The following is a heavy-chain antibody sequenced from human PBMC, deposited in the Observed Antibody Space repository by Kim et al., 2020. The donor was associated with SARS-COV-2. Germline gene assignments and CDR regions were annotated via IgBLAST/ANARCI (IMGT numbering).Heavy chain of an antibody. J-gene: IGHJ4*02. Sequence: GGSLRLSCAASGFTFSSYSMNWVRQAPGKGLEWVSSISSSSSYIYYADSVKGRFTISRDNAKNSLYLQMNSLRAEDTAVYYCARDAIYDYGDYQAAPNSDYWGQGTLVTVSS. CDR3: ARDAIYDYGDYQAAPNSDY. CDR2: ISSSSSYI. D-gene: IGHD4-17*01. CDR1: GFTFSSYS. V-gene: IGHV3-21*01.